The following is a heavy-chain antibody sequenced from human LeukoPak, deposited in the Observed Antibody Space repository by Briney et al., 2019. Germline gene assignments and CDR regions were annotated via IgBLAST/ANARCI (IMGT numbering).Heavy chain of an antibody. J-gene: IGHJ4*02. V-gene: IGHV3-23*01. CDR3: AKDPDSITMIVAGFDY. Sequence: PGGSLRLSCAASGFTFSSYGMSWVRRAPGKGLEWVSAISGSGGSTYYADSVKGRFTISRDNSKNTLYLQMNSLRAEDTAVYYCAKDPDSITMIVAGFDYWGQGTLVTVSS. CDR2: ISGSGGST. CDR1: GFTFSSYG. D-gene: IGHD3-22*01.